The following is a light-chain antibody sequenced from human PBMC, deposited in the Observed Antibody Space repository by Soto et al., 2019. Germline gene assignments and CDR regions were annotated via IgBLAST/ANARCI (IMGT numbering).Light chain of an antibody. CDR3: SSYTSSSTLV. J-gene: IGLJ2*01. V-gene: IGLV2-14*01. Sequence: QPVLTQPASVSGSPEQSITISCTGTSSDVGGYNYVSWYQQHPGKAPKLMIYEVSNRPSGVSNRFSGSKSGNTASLTISGLQAEDEADYYCSSYTSSSTLVFGRGTKLTVL. CDR1: SSDVGGYNY. CDR2: EVS.